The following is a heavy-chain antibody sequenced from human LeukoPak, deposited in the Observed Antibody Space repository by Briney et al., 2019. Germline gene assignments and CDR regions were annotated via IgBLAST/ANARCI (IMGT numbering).Heavy chain of an antibody. V-gene: IGHV3-64*01. Sequence: PGGSLRLSCAASGFTFSRYTMHWVRQAPGKGLEYVSAISSNGGSTYYVNSVKGRFTISRDNSKTTLYLQMGSLRAEDMAVYYCARAVWVYILTGLLDYWGQGTLVTVSS. CDR3: ARAVWVYILTGLLDY. J-gene: IGHJ4*02. CDR1: GFTFSRYT. D-gene: IGHD3-9*01. CDR2: ISSNGGST.